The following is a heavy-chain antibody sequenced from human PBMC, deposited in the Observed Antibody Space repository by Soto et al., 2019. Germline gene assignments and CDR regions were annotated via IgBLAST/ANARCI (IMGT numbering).Heavy chain of an antibody. V-gene: IGHV4-34*01. Sequence: PSETLSLTCAVYAGSFSGYYSMWIRQPPGKGLEWIGEINHSVSTNYNPSLRSRVTISVDTSKNQFSLKLSSVTAADTAVYYCARGLSPKYNWFDPWGQGTLVTVSS. D-gene: IGHD3-16*02. J-gene: IGHJ5*02. CDR2: INHSVST. CDR3: ARGLSPKYNWFDP. CDR1: AGSFSGYY.